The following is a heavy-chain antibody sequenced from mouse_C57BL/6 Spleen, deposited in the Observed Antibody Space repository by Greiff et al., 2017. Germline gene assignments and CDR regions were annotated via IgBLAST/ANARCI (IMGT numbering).Heavy chain of an antibody. D-gene: IGHD2-4*01. J-gene: IGHJ1*03. Sequence: EVNVVESGGGLVKPGGSLKLSCAASGFTFSSYAMSWVRQTPEKRLEWVATISDGGSYTYYPDNVKGRFTISRDNAKNNLYLQMSHLKSEDTAMYYCARETYYDYDGYFDVWGTGTTVTVSS. CDR2: ISDGGSYT. V-gene: IGHV5-4*01. CDR1: GFTFSSYA. CDR3: ARETYYDYDGYFDV.